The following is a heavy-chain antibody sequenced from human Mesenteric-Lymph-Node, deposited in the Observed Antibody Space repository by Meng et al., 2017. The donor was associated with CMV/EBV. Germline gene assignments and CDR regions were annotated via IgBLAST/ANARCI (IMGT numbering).Heavy chain of an antibody. V-gene: IGHV3-7*01. J-gene: IGHJ4*02. Sequence: GGSLRLSCAASGFTFTNNWMSWVRRAPGKWLELVANIKQDGSDKYYVDSVKGRFTISRDNARNSLYLQMNSLRVEDTAVYYCTDPPMGYWGQGTLVTVSS. D-gene: IGHD5-24*01. CDR1: GFTFTNNW. CDR3: TDPPMGY. CDR2: IKQDGSDK.